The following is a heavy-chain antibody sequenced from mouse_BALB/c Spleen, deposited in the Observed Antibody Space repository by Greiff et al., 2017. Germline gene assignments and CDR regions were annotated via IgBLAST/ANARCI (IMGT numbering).Heavy chain of an antibody. D-gene: IGHD2-4*01. Sequence: QVQLQQPGAELVKPGASVKLSCKASGYTFTSYWMHWVKQRPGQGLEWIGEINPSNGRTNYNEKFKGKATLTVDKSSSTAYMQLSSLTSEDSAVYYCARNDYDYWGQGTTLTVSS. V-gene: IGHV1S81*02. J-gene: IGHJ2*01. CDR1: GYTFTSYW. CDR2: INPSNGRT. CDR3: ARNDYDY.